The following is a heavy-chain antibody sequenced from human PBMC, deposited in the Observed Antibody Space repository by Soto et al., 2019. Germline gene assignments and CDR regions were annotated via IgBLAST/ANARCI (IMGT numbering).Heavy chain of an antibody. CDR2: ISSSSSYI. Sequence: GGSLRLSCAASGFTFSSYSVNWVRQAPGKGLEWVSSISSSSSYIYYADSVKGRFTISRDNAKNSLYLQMNSLRAEDTAVYYCARIGGGYSSSWYFDLWGGGTLVTVSS. CDR3: ARIGGGYSSSWYFDL. V-gene: IGHV3-21*01. J-gene: IGHJ2*01. D-gene: IGHD6-13*01. CDR1: GFTFSSYS.